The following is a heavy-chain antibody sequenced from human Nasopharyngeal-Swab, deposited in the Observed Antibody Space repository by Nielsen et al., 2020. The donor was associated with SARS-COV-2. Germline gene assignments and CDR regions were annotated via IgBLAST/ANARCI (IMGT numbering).Heavy chain of an antibody. J-gene: IGHJ6*02. CDR3: ARHYTDGGMDV. CDR2: IYSGGST. CDR1: GFTVSSNY. Sequence: GESLKISCAASGFTVSSNYMSWVRQAPGKGLEWVSVIYSGGSTYYADSVKGRFTISRDNSKNTLYLQMNSLRAEDTAVYYCARHYTDGGMDVWGQGTTVTVSS. D-gene: IGHD2-8*01. V-gene: IGHV3-53*01.